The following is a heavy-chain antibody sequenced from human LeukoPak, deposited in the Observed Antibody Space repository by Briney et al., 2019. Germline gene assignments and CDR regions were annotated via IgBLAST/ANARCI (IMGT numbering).Heavy chain of an antibody. CDR2: INHNGETI. CDR3: ARDTDWAFDY. CDR1: GFTFSSYV. D-gene: IGHD3-9*01. Sequence: GGSLRLSCAASGFTFSSYVMSWIRQAPGKGLEWVSYINHNGETIYYADSVKGRFTISGDNAKNLLYMQMNSLRDEDTAVYYCARDTDWAFDYWGQGTLVTVSS. V-gene: IGHV3-48*02. J-gene: IGHJ4*02.